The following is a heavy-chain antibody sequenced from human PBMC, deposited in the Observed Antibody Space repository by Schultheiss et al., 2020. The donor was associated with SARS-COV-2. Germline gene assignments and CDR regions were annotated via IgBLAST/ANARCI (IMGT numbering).Heavy chain of an antibody. Sequence: GGSLRLSCAASGFTFSSYSMNWVRQAPGKGLEWVSYISSSSSYIYYADSVKGRFTISGDSAKNSVYLQMNSLAVGDTAVYYCARSPIHNYHMDVWGTGTSVTVSS. CDR2: ISSSSSYI. CDR1: GFTFSSYS. J-gene: IGHJ6*03. CDR3: ARSPIHNYHMDV. V-gene: IGHV3-21*05.